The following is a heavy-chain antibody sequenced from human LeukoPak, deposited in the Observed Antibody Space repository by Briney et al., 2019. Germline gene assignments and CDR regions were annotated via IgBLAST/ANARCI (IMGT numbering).Heavy chain of an antibody. Sequence: PGGSLRLSCAASGFTFDDYAMHWVRQAPGKGLEWVSLISWDGGSTYYADSVKGRFTISRDNSKNSLYLQMNSLRAEDTALYYCAKEGYCSSTSCYGLDDWGQGTLVTVSS. V-gene: IGHV3-43D*03. CDR3: AKEGYCSSTSCYGLDD. J-gene: IGHJ4*02. D-gene: IGHD2-2*01. CDR1: GFTFDDYA. CDR2: ISWDGGST.